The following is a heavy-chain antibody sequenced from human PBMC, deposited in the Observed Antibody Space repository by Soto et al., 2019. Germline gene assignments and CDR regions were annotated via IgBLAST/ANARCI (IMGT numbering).Heavy chain of an antibody. D-gene: IGHD1-26*01. V-gene: IGHV3-30*03. CDR3: ARYSGKYQGPIDY. Sequence: QVQLVESGGGVVQPGRSLRLSCAASGFTFSHYGIHWVRQAPGKGLEWLAVISYDGSNKHYADSVKGRFTVSRENSKNTRYLQMNSLRAEHTAVYFCARYSGKYQGPIDYWGQGTLVTVSS. CDR1: GFTFSHYG. CDR2: ISYDGSNK. J-gene: IGHJ4*02.